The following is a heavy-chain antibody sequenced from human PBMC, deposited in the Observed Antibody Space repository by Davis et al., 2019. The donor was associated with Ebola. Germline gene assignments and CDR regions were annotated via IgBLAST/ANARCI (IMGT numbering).Heavy chain of an antibody. CDR3: ARGRFLEWAIDY. V-gene: IGHV4-59*01. CDR1: GGSISSYY. J-gene: IGHJ4*02. D-gene: IGHD3-3*01. CDR2: IYYSGST. Sequence: SETLSLTCTVSGGSISSYYWSWIRQPPGKGLEWIGYIYYSGSTNYNPSLKSRVTISVDTSKNQFSLKLSSVTAADTVVYYCARGRFLEWAIDYWGQGTLVTVSS.